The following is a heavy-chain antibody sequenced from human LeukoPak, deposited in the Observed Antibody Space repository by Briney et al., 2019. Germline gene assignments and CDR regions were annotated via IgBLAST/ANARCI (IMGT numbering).Heavy chain of an antibody. CDR2: ITASSGTT. CDR1: GFTFGSSG. Sequence: GGSLRLSCVASGFTFGSSGMSWICQAPGKGLEWVSAITASSGTTYYADSVKGRFTISRDNFKNTLYLQMNSLRAEDTAVYYCANALRRNSGWYFQHWGQGTLVIVSS. J-gene: IGHJ1*01. D-gene: IGHD6-19*01. V-gene: IGHV3-23*01. CDR3: ANALRRNSGWYFQH.